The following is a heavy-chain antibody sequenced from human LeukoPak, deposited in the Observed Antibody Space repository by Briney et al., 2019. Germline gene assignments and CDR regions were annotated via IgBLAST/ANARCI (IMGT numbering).Heavy chain of an antibody. Sequence: GGSLRLSCAASGFTFSTYDMSWVRQAPGKGLEWVSAISGSGGSTFYADSVKGRFTISRDNSKNTLYLQMNSLRAEDTAVYYCAKVGDDYGDYGDFDYWGQGTLVTVSS. CDR2: ISGSGGST. CDR3: AKVGDDYGDYGDFDY. J-gene: IGHJ4*02. V-gene: IGHV3-23*01. CDR1: GFTFSTYD. D-gene: IGHD4-17*01.